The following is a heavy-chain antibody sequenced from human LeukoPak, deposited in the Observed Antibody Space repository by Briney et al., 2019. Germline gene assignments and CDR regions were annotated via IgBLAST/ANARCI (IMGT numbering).Heavy chain of an antibody. CDR2: INPNSGGT. D-gene: IGHD2-21*02. V-gene: IGHV1-2*06. J-gene: IGHJ6*03. Sequence: ASVKVSCKASGYTFTGYYMHWVRQAPGQGLEWMGRINPNSGGTNYAQKFQGRVTMTRDTSISTAYMELSRLRSDDTAVYYCARYGTCGDCYSIPYYYYYMDVWGKGTTVTVSS. CDR3: ARYGTCGDCYSIPYYYYYMDV. CDR1: GYTFTGYY.